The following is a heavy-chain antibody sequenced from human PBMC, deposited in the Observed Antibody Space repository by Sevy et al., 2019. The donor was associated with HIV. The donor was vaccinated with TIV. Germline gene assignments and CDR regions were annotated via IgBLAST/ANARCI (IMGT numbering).Heavy chain of an antibody. CDR2: LSFGCGEI. CDR3: AREGCTKPHDY. J-gene: IGHJ4*02. Sequence: GGSLRLSCAASGFTFSKYSMSWXRQPPGKGLEWVSTLSFGCGEINYADSVKGRFTISRDNSKSSVYLQMNNLRPEDTAVYYCAREGCTKPHDYWGQGTLVTVSS. D-gene: IGHD2-8*01. V-gene: IGHV3-23*01. CDR1: GFTFSKYS.